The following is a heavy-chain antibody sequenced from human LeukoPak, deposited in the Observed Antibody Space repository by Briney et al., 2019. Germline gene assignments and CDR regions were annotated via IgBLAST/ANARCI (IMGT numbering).Heavy chain of an antibody. CDR1: GFTFSSYA. V-gene: IGHV3-30*04. J-gene: IGHJ4*02. Sequence: PGRSLRLSCAASGFTFSSYAMHWVCQAPGKGLEWVALISYDESNTFYADSVKGRFTISRDNSKNTLYLQMNSLRVEDTAVYYCARDGDGDYVFSYYFDYWGQGTLVTVSS. CDR3: ARDGDGDYVFSYYFDY. CDR2: ISYDESNT. D-gene: IGHD4-17*01.